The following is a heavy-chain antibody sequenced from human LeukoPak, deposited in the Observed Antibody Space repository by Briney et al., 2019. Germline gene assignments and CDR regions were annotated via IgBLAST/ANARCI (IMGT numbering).Heavy chain of an antibody. CDR2: ISSSSSYI. CDR1: GFTFSSYS. CDR3: ARTADYGDYYFDY. Sequence: PGGSLRLSCAASGFTFSSYSMNWVRQAPGKGLEWVSSISSSSSYICYADSVKGRFTISRDNAKNSLYLQMNSLRAEDTAVYYCARTADYGDYYFDYWGQGTLVTVSS. J-gene: IGHJ4*02. V-gene: IGHV3-21*01. D-gene: IGHD4-17*01.